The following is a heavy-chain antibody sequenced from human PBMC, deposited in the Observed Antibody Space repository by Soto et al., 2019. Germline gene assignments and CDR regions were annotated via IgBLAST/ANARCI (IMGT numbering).Heavy chain of an antibody. Sequence: GXLRLSCADSCLIFENFGMILVLQAPGKGLEWISSISGSGFKKYYADSVKGRFTISRDNSKSTVYLELNNLSAEDTAVYHCAKNQGVELVQLATVDWFDPWGQGSVVTVSS. J-gene: IGHJ5*02. CDR3: AKNQGVELVQLATVDWFDP. CDR1: CLIFENFG. D-gene: IGHD1-1*01. V-gene: IGHV3-23*01. CDR2: ISGSGFKK.